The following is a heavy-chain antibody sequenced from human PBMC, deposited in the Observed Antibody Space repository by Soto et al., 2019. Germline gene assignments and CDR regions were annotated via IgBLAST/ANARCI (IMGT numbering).Heavy chain of an antibody. CDR2: INPNSGGT. D-gene: IGHD3-22*01. Sequence: GASVKVSCKASGYTFTGYYMHWVQQAPGQGLEWMGWINPNSGGTNYAQKFQGRVTMTRDTSISTAYMELSRLRSDDTAVYYCARDLSSGYLHYYYYGMDVWGQGTTVTVSS. CDR1: GYTFTGYY. V-gene: IGHV1-2*02. CDR3: ARDLSSGYLHYYYYGMDV. J-gene: IGHJ6*02.